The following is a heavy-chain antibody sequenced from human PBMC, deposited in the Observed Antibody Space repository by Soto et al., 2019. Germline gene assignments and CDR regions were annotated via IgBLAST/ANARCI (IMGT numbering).Heavy chain of an antibody. D-gene: IGHD6-13*01. J-gene: IGHJ4*02. CDR3: ARGDPAAGDSIASSWLPFDY. Sequence: VASVKVSCKASGYTFTSYYMHWVRQAPGQGLEWMGIINPSGGSTSYAQKFQGRVTMTRDTSTSTVYMELSSLRSEDTAVYYCARGDPAAGDSIASSWLPFDYWGQGTLVTVSS. CDR1: GYTFTSYY. V-gene: IGHV1-46*01. CDR2: INPSGGST.